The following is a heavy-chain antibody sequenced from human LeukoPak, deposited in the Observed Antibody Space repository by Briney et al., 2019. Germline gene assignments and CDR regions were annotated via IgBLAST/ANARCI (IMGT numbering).Heavy chain of an antibody. V-gene: IGHV4-38-2*02. J-gene: IGHJ4*02. CDR3: ARVRSESDYFDY. D-gene: IGHD3-3*01. CDR2: IYHSGST. Sequence: SETLSLTCTVSGYSISSGYYWGWIRRPPGKGLEWIGSIYHSGSTYYDPSLKSRVTISVDTSKNQFSLKLSSVTAADTAVYYCARVRSESDYFDYWGQGTLVTVSS. CDR1: GYSISSGYY.